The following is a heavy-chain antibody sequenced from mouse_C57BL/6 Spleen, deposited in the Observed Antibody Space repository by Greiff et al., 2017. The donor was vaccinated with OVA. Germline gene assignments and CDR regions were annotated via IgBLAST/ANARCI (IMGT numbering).Heavy chain of an antibody. CDR3: ARKSYSNFLFGAMDY. D-gene: IGHD2-5*01. V-gene: IGHV2-2*01. J-gene: IGHJ4*01. CDR2: IWSGGST. CDR1: GFSLTSYG. Sequence: VKVEESGPGLVQPSQSLSITCTVSGFSLTSYGVHWVRQSPGKGLEWLGVIWSGGSTDYNAAFISRLSISKDNSKSQVFFKMNSLQADDTAIYYCARKSYSNFLFGAMDYWGQGTSVTVSS.